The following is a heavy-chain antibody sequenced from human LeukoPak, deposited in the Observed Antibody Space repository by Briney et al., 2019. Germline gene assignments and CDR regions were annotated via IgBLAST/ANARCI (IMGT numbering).Heavy chain of an antibody. D-gene: IGHD4-17*01. CDR3: ARVATVTTVDY. J-gene: IGHJ4*02. CDR2: INHSGST. V-gene: IGHV4-38-2*02. CDR1: GYSISSGYY. Sequence: SETLSLTCTVSGYSISSGYYWSWIRQPPGKGLEWIGEINHSGSTNYNPSLKSRVTISVDTSKNQFSLKLSSVTAADTAVYYCARVATVTTVDYWGQGTLVTVSS.